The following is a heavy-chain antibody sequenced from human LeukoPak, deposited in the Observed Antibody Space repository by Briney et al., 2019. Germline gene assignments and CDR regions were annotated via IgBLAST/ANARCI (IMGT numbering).Heavy chain of an antibody. CDR3: AGRPADTTWYGVFDY. CDR2: IFNTGNT. CDR1: GGSINSHY. J-gene: IGHJ4*02. V-gene: IGHV4-59*11. Sequence: PSETLSLTCSVSGGSINSHYWSWIRQPPGKRLEWIGYIFNTGNTNYNPSLASRVTMSVDTSRAQFFLSLSPVTAADTAIYYCAGRPADTTWYGVFDYWSQGTLVTVSS. D-gene: IGHD3-10*01.